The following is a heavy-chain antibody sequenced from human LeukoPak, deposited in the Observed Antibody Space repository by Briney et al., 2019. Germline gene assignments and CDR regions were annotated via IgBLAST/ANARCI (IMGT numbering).Heavy chain of an antibody. Sequence: GGSLRLSCAASGFTFSNYEMNWVRQAPGKGLEWVSYFSSSGSTIYYADSVKGRFTISRDNAKNSLYLQMNSLRAEDTAVYYCARGYCSSWELRYFDLWGRGTLVTVSS. CDR1: GFTFSNYE. J-gene: IGHJ2*01. D-gene: IGHD6-13*01. CDR3: ARGYCSSWELRYFDL. CDR2: FSSSGSTI. V-gene: IGHV3-48*03.